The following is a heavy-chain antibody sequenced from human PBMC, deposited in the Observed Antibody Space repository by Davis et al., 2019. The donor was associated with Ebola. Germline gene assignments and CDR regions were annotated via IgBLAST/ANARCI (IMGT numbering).Heavy chain of an antibody. CDR3: ATPIPVGAPAIDY. CDR1: GFIFSTYA. CDR2: ISSTGSTI. J-gene: IGHJ4*02. Sequence: GESLKISCAASGFIFSTYAMSWVRQAPGKGLEWVSYISSTGSTIYYADSVKGRFTISRDNAKNSLYLQMNSLRAEDTAVYYCATPIPVGAPAIDYWGQGTLVTVSS. V-gene: IGHV3-11*01. D-gene: IGHD1-26*01.